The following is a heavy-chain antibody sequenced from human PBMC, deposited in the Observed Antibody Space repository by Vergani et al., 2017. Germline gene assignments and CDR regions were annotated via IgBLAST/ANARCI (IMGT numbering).Heavy chain of an antibody. CDR2: IYSGGST. V-gene: IGHV3-66*01. CDR1: GFTVSSNY. D-gene: IGHD6-6*01. CDR3: AREGGIAARSDYYYYGMDV. Sequence: EVQLVESGGGLVQPGGSLRLSCAASGFTVSSNYMSWVRQAPGKGLEWVSVIYSGGSTYYADSVKGRFTISRDNSKNTLYLQMNSLRAEDTAGYYCAREGGIAARSDYYYYGMDVWGQGTTVTVSS. J-gene: IGHJ6*02.